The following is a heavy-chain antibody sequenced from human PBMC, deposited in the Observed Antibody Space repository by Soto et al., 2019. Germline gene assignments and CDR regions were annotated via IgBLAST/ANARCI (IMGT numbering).Heavy chain of an antibody. CDR2: ISYEGSNK. Sequence: QVQLVESGGGVVQPGRSLRLSCAASGFTFSDHGMHWVRQAPGKGLEWVTAISYEGSNKYYADSVKGRFTISRDNSKNTVYLHMNSLRVEDSAVYYCAKGWPGYSSGGCAFDIWGQGTMVTVSS. V-gene: IGHV3-30*18. D-gene: IGHD6-25*01. J-gene: IGHJ3*02. CDR1: GFTFSDHG. CDR3: AKGWPGYSSGGCAFDI.